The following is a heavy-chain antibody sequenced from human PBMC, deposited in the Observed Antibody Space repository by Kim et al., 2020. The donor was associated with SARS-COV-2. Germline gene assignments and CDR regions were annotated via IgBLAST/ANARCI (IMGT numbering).Heavy chain of an antibody. Sequence: SETLSLTCTVSGGSISSYYWSWIRQPPGKGLEWIGYIYYSGSTNYNPSLKSRVTISVDTSKNQFSLKLSSVTAADTAVYYCARDTSFGGSGSLYGMDVWGQGTTVTVSS. D-gene: IGHD3-10*01. J-gene: IGHJ6*02. CDR2: IYYSGST. V-gene: IGHV4-59*01. CDR3: ARDTSFGGSGSLYGMDV. CDR1: GGSISSYY.